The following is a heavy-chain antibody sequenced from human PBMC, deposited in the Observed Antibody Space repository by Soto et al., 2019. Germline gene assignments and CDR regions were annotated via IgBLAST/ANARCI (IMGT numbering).Heavy chain of an antibody. V-gene: IGHV3-23*01. CDR3: AKPGYLEQWLVRGYFDY. CDR2: ISNSGDTT. Sequence: GGSLRLSCAASGFTFSSYAMSWVRQAPGKGLEWVSAISNSGDTTHYADSVKGRFIISRDNSKNTLYLQMNSLRAEDTAVYYCAKPGYLEQWLVRGYFDYWGQGTMVTVSS. D-gene: IGHD6-19*01. J-gene: IGHJ4*02. CDR1: GFTFSSYA.